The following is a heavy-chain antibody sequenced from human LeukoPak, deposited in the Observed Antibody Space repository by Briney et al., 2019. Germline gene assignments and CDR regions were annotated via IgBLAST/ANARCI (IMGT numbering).Heavy chain of an antibody. Sequence: SETLSLTCTVSGGYISSSSYYWGWIRQPPGKGLEWIGSIYYSETTYYSPSLKTRLTISVDTSKNQFSLKLSSVTAADTAVYYCARHKKGYYYDSSGFYSGHYYYYMDVWGKGTTVTISS. J-gene: IGHJ6*03. CDR3: ARHKKGYYYDSSGFYSGHYYYYMDV. CDR1: GGYISSSSYY. D-gene: IGHD3-22*01. CDR2: IYYSETT. V-gene: IGHV4-39*01.